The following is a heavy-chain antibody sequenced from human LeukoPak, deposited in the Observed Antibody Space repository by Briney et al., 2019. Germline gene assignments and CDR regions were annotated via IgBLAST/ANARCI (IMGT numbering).Heavy chain of an antibody. Sequence: VASVKVSXKASGGTFSSYAISWVRQAPGQGLEWMGRIIPIFGTANYAQKFQGRVTITTDESTSTAYMELSSLRSEDTAVYYCAILSVEMATIDAFDIWGQGTMVTVSS. CDR2: IIPIFGTA. D-gene: IGHD5-24*01. CDR1: GGTFSSYA. J-gene: IGHJ3*02. V-gene: IGHV1-69*05. CDR3: AILSVEMATIDAFDI.